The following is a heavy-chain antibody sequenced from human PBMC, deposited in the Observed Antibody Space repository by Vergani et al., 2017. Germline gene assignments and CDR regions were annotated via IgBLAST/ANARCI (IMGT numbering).Heavy chain of an antibody. CDR1: GGSFSGYY. J-gene: IGHJ5*02. Sequence: QVQLQQWGAGLLKPSETLSLTCAVYGGSFSGYYWSWIRQPPGKGLEWIGEINHSGSTNYNPSLKSRVTISVDTSKNQFSLKLSSVTAADPAVYYCARAPPQHPQYSSSWYVNPWGQGTLVTVSS. CDR2: INHSGST. CDR3: ARAPPQHPQYSSSWYVNP. V-gene: IGHV4-34*01. D-gene: IGHD6-13*01.